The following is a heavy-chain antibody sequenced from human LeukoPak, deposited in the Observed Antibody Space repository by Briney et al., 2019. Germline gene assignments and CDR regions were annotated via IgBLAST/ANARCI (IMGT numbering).Heavy chain of an antibody. CDR3: AKTGGVSDVAFDI. Sequence: PGGSLRLSCAASGFTFSRYAMSWVRQAPGKGLEWVSTITGSGGSTYYADSVKGRFTISRDNSKNALYLQMNSLRAEDTAVYYCAKTGGVSDVAFDIWGQGTMVTVSS. D-gene: IGHD1-14*01. CDR2: ITGSGGST. CDR1: GFTFSRYA. J-gene: IGHJ3*02. V-gene: IGHV3-23*01.